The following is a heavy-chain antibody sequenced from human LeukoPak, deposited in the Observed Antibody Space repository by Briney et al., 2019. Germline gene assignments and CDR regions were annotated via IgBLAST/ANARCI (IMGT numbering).Heavy chain of an antibody. Sequence: ASVKVSCKASGGTFSSYAISWVRQAPGQGLEWMGGIIPIFGTANYARKFQGRVTITADKSTSTAYMELSSLRSEDTPVYYCARDRGVVPAANEWDYYYYGMDVWGKGTTVTVSS. CDR1: GGTFSSYA. J-gene: IGHJ6*04. CDR2: IIPIFGTA. V-gene: IGHV1-69*06. CDR3: ARDRGVVPAANEWDYYYYGMDV. D-gene: IGHD2-2*01.